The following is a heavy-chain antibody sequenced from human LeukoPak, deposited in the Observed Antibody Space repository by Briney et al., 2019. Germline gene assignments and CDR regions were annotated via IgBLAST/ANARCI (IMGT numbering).Heavy chain of an antibody. CDR2: IYYSGST. J-gene: IGHJ5*02. Sequence: SETLSLTCTVSGGSISVSTYYWGWIRPPPGKGLEWIGSIYYSGSTYYNPSLKSRVTISADTSKNQFSLKLSSVTAADTAVYYCARQGAFDPWGPGTLVTVSS. V-gene: IGHV4-39*01. CDR1: GGSISVSTYY. CDR3: ARQGAFDP. D-gene: IGHD1-26*01.